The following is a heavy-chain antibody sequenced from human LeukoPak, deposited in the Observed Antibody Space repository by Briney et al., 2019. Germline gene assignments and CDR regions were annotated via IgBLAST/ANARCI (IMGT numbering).Heavy chain of an antibody. CDR3: ARDRVSSSSKGYYYYYGMDV. J-gene: IGHJ6*02. D-gene: IGHD6-6*01. CDR1: GGSISSSNW. V-gene: IGHV4-4*02. Sequence: SGTLSLTCAVSGGSISSSNWWSWVRQPPGKGLEWIGEIYHSGSTNYNPSLKSRVTISVDKSKNQFSLKLSSVTAADTAVYYCARDRVSSSSKGYYYYYGMDVWGQGTTVTVSS. CDR2: IYHSGST.